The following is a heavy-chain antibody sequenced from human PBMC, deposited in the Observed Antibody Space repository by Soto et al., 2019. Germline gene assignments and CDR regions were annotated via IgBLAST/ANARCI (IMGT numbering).Heavy chain of an antibody. CDR1: GYTFTSYG. J-gene: IGHJ4*02. D-gene: IGHD1-1*01. Sequence: ASVKVSCKASGYTFTSYGFNWVRQAPGQGLEWMGWISAYNGNTHYAQNLQGRVSMTTDTSTSTGYMELRSLRSDDTAVYYCARGQLQSDFDYWGQGTLVTSPQ. CDR2: ISAYNGNT. V-gene: IGHV1-18*04. CDR3: ARGQLQSDFDY.